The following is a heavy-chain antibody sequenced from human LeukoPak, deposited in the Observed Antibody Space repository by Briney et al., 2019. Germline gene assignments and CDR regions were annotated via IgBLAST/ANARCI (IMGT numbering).Heavy chain of an antibody. Sequence: SETLSLTCTVSGDSISSTRHYWGWIRQPPGTGLEGLGSIHYSGSTDYNPSLKSRVTISVDKSKNQFSLKLSSVTAADTAVYYCARDSSWSGIDYWGQGTLVTVSS. J-gene: IGHJ4*02. CDR2: IHYSGST. D-gene: IGHD6-13*01. CDR1: GDSISSTRHY. CDR3: ARDSSWSGIDY. V-gene: IGHV4-39*01.